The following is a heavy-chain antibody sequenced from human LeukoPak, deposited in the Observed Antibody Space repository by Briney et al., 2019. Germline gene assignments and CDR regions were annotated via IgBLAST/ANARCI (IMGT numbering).Heavy chain of an antibody. Sequence: PSETLSLTCTVSGGSITNYYWNWIRQPAGKGLEWIGHIYISGSTNYNPSLKSRVTMSVDTSKNQFSLKVNSVTAADTAAYYCARGNYDSTGYYYMGDTLDIWGQGTMVTVPS. V-gene: IGHV4-4*07. J-gene: IGHJ3*02. CDR2: IYISGST. D-gene: IGHD3-22*01. CDR3: ARGNYDSTGYYYMGDTLDI. CDR1: GGSITNYY.